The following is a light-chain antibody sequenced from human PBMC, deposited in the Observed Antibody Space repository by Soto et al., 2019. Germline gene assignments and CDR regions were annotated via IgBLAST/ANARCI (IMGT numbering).Light chain of an antibody. CDR2: GAS. J-gene: IGKJ2*02. Sequence: EIVLTQSPGTLSLSPGERATLSCRASQSVSNNYLAWYQQKPGQAPSLLIYGASNRAAGIPERFSGSGSGTDFTITISRLEPEDFVIYLCHQYGSSPCTFGQGTKLEIK. V-gene: IGKV3-20*01. CDR3: HQYGSSPCT. CDR1: QSVSNNY.